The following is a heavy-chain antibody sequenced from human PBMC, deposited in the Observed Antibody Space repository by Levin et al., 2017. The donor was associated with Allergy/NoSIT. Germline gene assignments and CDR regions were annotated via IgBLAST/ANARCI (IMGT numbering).Heavy chain of an antibody. CDR1: GFTFSSYG. V-gene: IGHV3-30*18. CDR3: AKVYLELLKNWYFDL. Sequence: GGSLRLSCAASGFTFSSYGMHWVRQAPGKGLEWVAVISYDGSNKYYADSVKGRFTISRDNSKNTLYLQMNSLRAEDTAVYYCAKVYLELLKNWYFDLWGRGTLVTVSS. J-gene: IGHJ2*01. D-gene: IGHD1-7*01. CDR2: ISYDGSNK.